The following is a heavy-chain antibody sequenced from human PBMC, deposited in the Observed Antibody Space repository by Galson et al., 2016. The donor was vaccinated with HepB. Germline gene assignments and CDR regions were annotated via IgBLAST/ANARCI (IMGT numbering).Heavy chain of an antibody. Sequence: SLRLSCAASGFTFSYYGFHWVHQAPGKGLEWVAFLSYDGTNTHYADSAKGRFTISRDNSKETVYLQMSSLRGEDTAVYFCARDPGLRNGMGGWGKGTTVTVSS. CDR1: GFTFSYYG. J-gene: IGHJ6*04. V-gene: IGHV3-30*12. CDR3: ARDPGLRNGMGG. D-gene: IGHD4-17*01. CDR2: LSYDGTNT.